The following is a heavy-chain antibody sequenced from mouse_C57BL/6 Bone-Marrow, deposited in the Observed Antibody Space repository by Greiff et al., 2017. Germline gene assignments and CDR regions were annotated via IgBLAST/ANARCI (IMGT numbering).Heavy chain of an antibody. CDR1: GFTFSDYG. CDR2: ISNLAYSI. CDR3: ARHGYDGDGYFDV. D-gene: IGHD2-2*01. V-gene: IGHV5-15*01. J-gene: IGHJ1*03. Sequence: DVKLVESGGGLVQPGGSLKLSCAASGFTFSDYGMAWVRQAPRKGPAWVAFISNLAYSIYYADTVTGRFTISRENAKNTLYLEMSSLRSEDTAMYYCARHGYDGDGYFDVWGTGTTVTVSS.